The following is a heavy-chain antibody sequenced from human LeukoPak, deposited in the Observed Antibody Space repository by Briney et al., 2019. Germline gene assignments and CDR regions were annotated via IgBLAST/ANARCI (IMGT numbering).Heavy chain of an antibody. CDR3: ATDFLLDFDY. Sequence: ASVRVSCKSSGYTVTTYGIAWVRQAPGQGLEWMGWISAYNGNTNYAQKFQGRVTMTEDTSTDTAYMELSSLRSEDTAVYYCATDFLLDFDYWGQGTLVTVSS. D-gene: IGHD2-15*01. V-gene: IGHV1-18*01. J-gene: IGHJ4*02. CDR2: ISAYNGNT. CDR1: GYTVTTYG.